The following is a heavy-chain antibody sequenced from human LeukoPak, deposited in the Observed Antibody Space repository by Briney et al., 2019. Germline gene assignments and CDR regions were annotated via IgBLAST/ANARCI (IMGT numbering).Heavy chain of an antibody. CDR1: GYTFTSYY. J-gene: IGHJ4*02. Sequence: ASVKVSCKASGYTFTSYYMHWVRQAPGQGLGWMGIINPSGGSTSYAQKFQGRVTMTRDTSTSTVYMELSSLRSEDTAVYYCARDLIPSVVAASGIDYWGQGTLVTVSS. D-gene: IGHD2-15*01. CDR2: INPSGGST. CDR3: ARDLIPSVVAASGIDY. V-gene: IGHV1-46*01.